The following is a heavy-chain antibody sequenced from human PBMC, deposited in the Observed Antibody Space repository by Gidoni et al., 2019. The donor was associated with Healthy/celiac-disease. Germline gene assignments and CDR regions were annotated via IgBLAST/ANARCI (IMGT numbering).Heavy chain of an antibody. Sequence: QVQLQESGPGLVKPSQTLSLTCTVSGVSISSGGYYWSWIRQHPGKGLEWIGYIDYSGSTYYNPSLKSRVTISVDTSKNQCSLKLSAVTAADTAVYYCARVYGGLFDYWGQGTLVTVSS. D-gene: IGHD4-17*01. V-gene: IGHV4-31*03. J-gene: IGHJ4*02. CDR2: IDYSGST. CDR3: ARVYGGLFDY. CDR1: GVSISSGGYY.